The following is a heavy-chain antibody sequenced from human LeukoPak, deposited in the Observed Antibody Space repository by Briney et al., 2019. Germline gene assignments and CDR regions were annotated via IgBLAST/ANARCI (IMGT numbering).Heavy chain of an antibody. V-gene: IGHV4-30-2*01. J-gene: IGHJ4*02. CDR2: IYHSGST. CDR1: GDSISSSDYS. Sequence: PSQTLSLTCAVSGDSISSSDYSWSWIRQPPGKGLEWIGYIYHSGSTHYSPSLRSRVTISVDRSRNQFSLKLSSVTAADTAVYYCARGWGTYYYDSRGYHTYYFDYWGQGTLVTVSS. D-gene: IGHD3-22*01. CDR3: ARGWGTYYYDSRGYHTYYFDY.